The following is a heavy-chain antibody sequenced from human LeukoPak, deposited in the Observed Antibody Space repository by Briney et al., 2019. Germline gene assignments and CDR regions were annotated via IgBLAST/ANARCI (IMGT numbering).Heavy chain of an antibody. J-gene: IGHJ5*02. V-gene: IGHV4-30-4*07. Sequence: TLSLTCAVSGDSISSGGYSWSWLRQTPGKGLEWIAYIHDSGSTYNNPSLKTRLSISIDTSKNQFSLKLHSVTAADTAVYYCARVVAAAGNNWFDPWGQGTLVTVSS. CDR3: ARVVAAAGNNWFDP. D-gene: IGHD6-13*01. CDR2: IHDSGST. CDR1: GDSISSGGYS.